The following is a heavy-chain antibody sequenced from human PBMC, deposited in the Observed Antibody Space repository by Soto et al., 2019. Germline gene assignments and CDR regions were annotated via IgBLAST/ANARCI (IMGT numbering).Heavy chain of an antibody. CDR1: GCTFSCCA. D-gene: IGHD1-26*01. Sequence: EVQLLESGGGLVQPGGSLRLSCEASGCTFSCCAMSWVRQAPGKGLDYVATIHGVCDYIHYSDSVKGRFTISRDNSRNTLYLQMNSLRADDTAVYYCVKNSGSGSRSNWSCASWGRGSLVTVSS. CDR3: VKNSGSGSRSNWSCAS. V-gene: IGHV3-23*01. J-gene: IGHJ2*01. CDR2: IHGVCDYI.